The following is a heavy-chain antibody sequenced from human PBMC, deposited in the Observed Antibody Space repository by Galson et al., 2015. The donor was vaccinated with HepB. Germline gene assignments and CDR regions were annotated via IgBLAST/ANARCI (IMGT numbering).Heavy chain of an antibody. Sequence: SVKVSCKASGYTFTSYDINWVRQAPGQGLEWMGWMNPNSGDTGYAQKFLGRVTMTRNTSISTAYMELSSLRSEDTAVYYCASARRYYDFWSGYLADAFDIWGQGTMVTVSS. CDR1: GYTFTSYD. CDR3: ASARRYYDFWSGYLADAFDI. V-gene: IGHV1-8*02. CDR2: MNPNSGDT. J-gene: IGHJ3*02. D-gene: IGHD3-3*01.